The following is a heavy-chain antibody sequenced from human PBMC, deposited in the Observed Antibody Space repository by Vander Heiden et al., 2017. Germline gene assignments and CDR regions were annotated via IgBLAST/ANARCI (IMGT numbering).Heavy chain of an antibody. CDR3: ARGFGYSSSSWYFYYGMDV. CDR1: GFSVSGYY. V-gene: IGHV3-53*02. Sequence: EVQVVETGGGLIQPGGSLRLSCTASGFSVSGYYMSWVSQAPGKGLEWVSVIFTGESTYYADPVKGRFTISRDNSKNTVSLEMNSLRADDTAVYYCARGFGYSSSSWYFYYGMDVWGQGTTVIVSS. J-gene: IGHJ6*02. D-gene: IGHD6-6*01. CDR2: IFTGEST.